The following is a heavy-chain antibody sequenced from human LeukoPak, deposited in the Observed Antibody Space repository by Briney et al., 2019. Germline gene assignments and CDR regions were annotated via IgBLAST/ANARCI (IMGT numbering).Heavy chain of an antibody. CDR2: IYSGGST. V-gene: IGHV3-53*01. CDR1: GFTVSSNY. Sequence: GGSLRLSCAASGFTVSSNYMSWVRQAPGKGLEWVSVIYSGGSTYYADSVKGRFTISRDNSKNTLYLQMNSLRAEDTAVYYCARVHWNYPLYYFDYWGQGTLVTVSS. CDR3: ARVHWNYPLYYFDY. J-gene: IGHJ4*02. D-gene: IGHD1-7*01.